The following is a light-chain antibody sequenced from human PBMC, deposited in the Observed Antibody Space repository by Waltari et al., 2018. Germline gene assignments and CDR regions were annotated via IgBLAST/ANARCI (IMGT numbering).Light chain of an antibody. CDR3: NRYQTWPLT. CDR1: ESVSSS. CDR2: GVS. J-gene: IGKJ4*01. V-gene: IGKV3D-15*01. Sequence: EIVMTQSPATLSLSPGERATLSCRASESVSSSFAWYQQKPGQAPRLLIYGVSTRATDIPARFAGSGSGTEFTLTISSLQSEDFAVYYCNRYQTWPLTFGGGTKVEIK.